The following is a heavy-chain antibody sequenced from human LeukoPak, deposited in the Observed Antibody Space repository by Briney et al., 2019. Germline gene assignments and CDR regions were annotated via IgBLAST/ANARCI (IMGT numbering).Heavy chain of an antibody. CDR1: GYTFSSHG. CDR2: ISVYNSST. V-gene: IGHV1-18*01. J-gene: IGHJ4*02. CDR3: ARTDSYGSGTYAYYFDY. D-gene: IGHD3-10*01. Sequence: ASVKVSCKASGYTFSSHGIAWVRQAPGQGLEWLGWISVYNSSTHYSQSLRGRVTMTTDKSTTTAYMELTNLRYDDTAVYYCARTDSYGSGTYAYYFDYWGQGTLVTVSS.